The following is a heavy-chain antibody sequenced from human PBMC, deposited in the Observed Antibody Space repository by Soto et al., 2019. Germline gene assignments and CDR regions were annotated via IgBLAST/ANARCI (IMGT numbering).Heavy chain of an antibody. CDR2: IIPILGIA. J-gene: IGHJ4*02. Sequence: QVQLVQSGAEVKKPGSSVKVSCKASGGTFSSYTISWVRQAPGQGLEWMGRIIPILGIANYAQKFQGRVTITADKSTSTAYMELSSLRSEDTVVYYCARKKYYDILTGYYDYWGQGTLVTVSS. D-gene: IGHD3-9*01. CDR1: GGTFSSYT. V-gene: IGHV1-69*02. CDR3: ARKKYYDILTGYYDY.